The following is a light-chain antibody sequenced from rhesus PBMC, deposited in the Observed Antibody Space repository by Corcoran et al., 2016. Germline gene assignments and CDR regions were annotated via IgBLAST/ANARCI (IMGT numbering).Light chain of an antibody. CDR1: TSDIGTYNA. CDR2: DVT. CDR3: CSYRSGSTSYI. V-gene: IGLV2S9*01. J-gene: IGLJ1*01. Sequence: QSALTQPPSVSKSLGPSFTISCTGTTSDIGTYNAVSWYQQHSGTAPRLLIYDVTKRPSGVSNRFSGSKSVNTASLTISGLQAEDESEYYCCSYRSGSTSYIFGGGTRLSVL.